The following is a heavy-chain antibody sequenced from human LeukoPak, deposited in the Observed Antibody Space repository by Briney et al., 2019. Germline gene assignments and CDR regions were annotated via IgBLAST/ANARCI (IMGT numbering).Heavy chain of an antibody. Sequence: QPGGSLRLSCVGSGFMFRDHSMNWVRQAPGKGLEWVSYISSRGSTIYYADSVKGRLTISRDNAKNSLFLQMNGLRDEDTAVYYCARVQGVCNSTTCFVENADVWGKGTTVIVSS. CDR3: ARVQGVCNSTTCFVENADV. CDR1: GFMFRDHS. J-gene: IGHJ6*04. D-gene: IGHD2-2*01. V-gene: IGHV3-48*02. CDR2: ISSRGSTI.